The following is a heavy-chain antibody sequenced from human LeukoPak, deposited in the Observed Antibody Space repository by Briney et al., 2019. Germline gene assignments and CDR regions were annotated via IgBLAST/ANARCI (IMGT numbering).Heavy chain of an antibody. CDR3: ARHTGQYSSSWYLSSSNYLLPFYYYYYMDV. Sequence: GGSLRLSCAASGFTFSSCEMNWVRQAPGKGLEWVSYISSSGSTIYYADSVKGRFTISRDNAKNSLYLQMNGLRAEDTAVYYCARHTGQYSSSWYLSSSNYLLPFYYYYYMDVWGKGTTVTVSS. CDR1: GFTFSSCE. V-gene: IGHV3-48*03. CDR2: ISSSGSTI. J-gene: IGHJ6*03. D-gene: IGHD6-13*01.